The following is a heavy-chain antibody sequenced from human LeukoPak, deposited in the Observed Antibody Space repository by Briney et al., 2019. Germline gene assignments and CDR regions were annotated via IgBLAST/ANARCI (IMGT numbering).Heavy chain of an antibody. CDR3: ARHSSVLNSFDP. Sequence: GESLRISCKGSAYSFTNYWISWVRQMPRKGLEWMGRIDPGDSQTNYSPSFQGHVTISADKSISTAYLQWSSLKASDTAMYYCARHSSVLNSFDPWGQGTLVTVSS. V-gene: IGHV5-10-1*01. CDR2: IDPGDSQT. CDR1: AYSFTNYW. D-gene: IGHD3-22*01. J-gene: IGHJ5*02.